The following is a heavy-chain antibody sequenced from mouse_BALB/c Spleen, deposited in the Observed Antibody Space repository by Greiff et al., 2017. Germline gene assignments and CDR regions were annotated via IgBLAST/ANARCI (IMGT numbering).Heavy chain of an antibody. V-gene: IGHV1S16*01. Sequence: QVQLQQSGPELVKPGASVKISCKASGYSFTSYYIHWVKQRPGQGFEWIGEINPSNGGTNYNEKFKRKATLTVDKSSSTAYMQLSSLTSEDSAVYYCTMGAYWGQGTLVTVSA. CDR3: TMGAY. J-gene: IGHJ3*01. CDR2: INPSNGGT. CDR1: GYSFTSYY.